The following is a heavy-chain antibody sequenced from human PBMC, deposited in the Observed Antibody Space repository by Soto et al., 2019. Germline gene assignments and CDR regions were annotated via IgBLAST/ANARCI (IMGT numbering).Heavy chain of an antibody. CDR2: IYYSGST. J-gene: IGHJ5*02. CDR3: ARWVGPTVTTNWFDP. Sequence: PSETLSLTCTVSGGSISSGGYYWSWIRQHPGKGLEWIGYIYYSGSTYYNPSLKSRVTISVDTSKNQFSLKLSSVTAADTAVYYCARWVGPTVTTNWFDPWGQGTLVTVSS. D-gene: IGHD4-17*01. CDR1: GGSISSGGYY. V-gene: IGHV4-31*03.